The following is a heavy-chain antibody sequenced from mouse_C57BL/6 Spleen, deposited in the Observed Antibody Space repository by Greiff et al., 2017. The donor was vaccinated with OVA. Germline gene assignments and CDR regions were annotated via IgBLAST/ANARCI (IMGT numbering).Heavy chain of an antibody. CDR2: INPNNGGT. CDR1: GYTFTDYY. Sequence: VQLQQSGPELVKPGASVKISCKASGYTFTDYYMNWVKQSHGKSLEWIGDINPNNGGTSYNQKFKGKATLTVDKSSSTAYMELRSLTSEDSAVYYCAREGDYYGSSYSDYWGQGTTLTVSS. V-gene: IGHV1-26*01. J-gene: IGHJ2*01. CDR3: AREGDYYGSSYSDY. D-gene: IGHD1-1*01.